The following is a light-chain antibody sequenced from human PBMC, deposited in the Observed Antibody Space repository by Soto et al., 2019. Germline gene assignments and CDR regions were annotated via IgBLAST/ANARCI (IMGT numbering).Light chain of an antibody. CDR1: SSDVGGYNY. CDR3: SSYTSSSTLV. V-gene: IGLV2-14*01. CDR2: EVS. J-gene: IGLJ1*01. Sequence: QSALTQPASVAGSPGQSIPISCTGTSSDVGGYNYVSWSQQRPGKAPKLMIYEVSNRPSGVSNRFSGSKSGNTASLTISGLQAEDEADYYCSSYTSSSTLVFGTGTKVTVL.